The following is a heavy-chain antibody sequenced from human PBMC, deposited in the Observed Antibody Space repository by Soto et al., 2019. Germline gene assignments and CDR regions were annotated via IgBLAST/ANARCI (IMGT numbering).Heavy chain of an antibody. V-gene: IGHV1-2*02. D-gene: IGHD1-26*01. CDR2: INPNSGGT. CDR1: GYTFTGYY. Sequence: ASVKVSCKASGYTFTGYYMQWVRQAPGQGLEWMGWINPNSGGTNYAQKFQGRVTMTRDTSISTAYMELSRLRSDDTAVYYCARFGLYSGSYRSYDYYGMDVRGQVTTVTVSS. J-gene: IGHJ6*02. CDR3: ARFGLYSGSYRSYDYYGMDV.